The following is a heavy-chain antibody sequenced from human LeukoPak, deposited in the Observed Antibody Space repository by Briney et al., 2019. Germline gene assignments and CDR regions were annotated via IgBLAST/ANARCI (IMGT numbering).Heavy chain of an antibody. Sequence: GGSLRLSCAASGFTFRSYAMSWVRQAPGKGLDWVSSISSDGRTYHADSVKGRFTISRDNSENTLYLQTDSLRGEDTAVYFCAKDSDYRGSGSPFDYWGQGTLVPVSS. V-gene: IGHV3-23*01. CDR2: ISSDGRT. CDR3: AKDSDYRGSGSPFDY. J-gene: IGHJ4*02. D-gene: IGHD3-10*01. CDR1: GFTFRSYA.